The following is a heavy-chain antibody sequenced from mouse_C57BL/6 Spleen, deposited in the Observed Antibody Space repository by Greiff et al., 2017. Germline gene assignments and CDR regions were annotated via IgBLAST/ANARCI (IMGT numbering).Heavy chain of an antibody. V-gene: IGHV14-2*01. D-gene: IGHD2-1*01. CDR1: GFNIKDYS. Sequence: VQLKESGAELVKPGASVKLSCTASGFNIKDYSMHWVKQRTEQVLEWIGRIVPEDGEPKYAPKFQGKATITADTSSNTAYLQLSSLTSEDTAVYYCASGNPYYAIDYWGQGTSVTVAA. CDR3: ASGNPYYAIDY. CDR2: IVPEDGEP. J-gene: IGHJ4*01.